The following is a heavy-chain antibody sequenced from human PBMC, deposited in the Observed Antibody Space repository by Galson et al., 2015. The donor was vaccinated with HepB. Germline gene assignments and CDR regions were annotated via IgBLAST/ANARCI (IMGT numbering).Heavy chain of an antibody. CDR3: TTDELAWGYGDYGYYYYGMDV. CDR1: GFTFSNAW. CDR2: IKSKTDGGTT. V-gene: IGHV3-15*01. D-gene: IGHD4-17*01. J-gene: IGHJ6*02. Sequence: SLRLSCAASGFTFSNAWMSWVRQAPGKGLEWVGRIKSKTDGGTTDYAAPVKGRFTISRDDSKNTLYLQMNSLKTEDTAVYYCTTDELAWGYGDYGYYYYGMDVWGQGTTVTVSS.